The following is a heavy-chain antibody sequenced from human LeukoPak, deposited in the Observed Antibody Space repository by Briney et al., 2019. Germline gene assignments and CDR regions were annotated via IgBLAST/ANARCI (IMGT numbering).Heavy chain of an antibody. D-gene: IGHD2/OR15-2a*01. V-gene: IGHV1-2*02. Sequence: ASVKVSCKASGYTFSDYYIHWVRQAPGQGLEWMGWINTNTGGTNSPQKFQGRVSLTRDTSITTAYMQLSRLRSDDTAVYYCARDRLSTSRYRRLENWFDPWGQGTLVTVPS. CDR2: INTNTGGT. J-gene: IGHJ5*02. CDR1: GYTFSDYY. CDR3: ARDRLSTSRYRRLENWFDP.